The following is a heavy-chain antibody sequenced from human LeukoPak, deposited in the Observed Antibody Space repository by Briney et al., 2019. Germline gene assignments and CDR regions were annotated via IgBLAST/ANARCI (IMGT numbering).Heavy chain of an antibody. D-gene: IGHD5-18*01. CDR1: GFTFSNAW. V-gene: IGHV3-15*01. CDR3: TTGGYSYGLLHPITYYFDY. Sequence: GGSLRLSCAASGFTFSNAWMSWVRQAPGKGLEWVGRIKSKTDGGTTDYAAPVKGRFTISRDDSKNTLYLQMNSLKTEDTAVYYCTTGGYSYGLLHPITYYFDYWGQGTLVTVSS. CDR2: IKSKTDGGTT. J-gene: IGHJ4*02.